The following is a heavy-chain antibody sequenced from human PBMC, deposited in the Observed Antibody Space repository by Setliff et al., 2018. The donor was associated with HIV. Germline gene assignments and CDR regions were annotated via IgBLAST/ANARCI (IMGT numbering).Heavy chain of an antibody. CDR3: ARDGGSSGWYFVLGYSDY. Sequence: SETLSLTCDVSGFSISSRYYWGWIRQSPGKGLEWIGNIYHTGSTYYNPSLKSRVTISIDTSKNQFSLKLNSVTAADTAMYYCARDGGSSGWYFVLGYSDYWGPGTQVTVSS. CDR2: IYHTGST. CDR1: GFSISSRYY. D-gene: IGHD6-19*01. J-gene: IGHJ4*02. V-gene: IGHV4-38-2*02.